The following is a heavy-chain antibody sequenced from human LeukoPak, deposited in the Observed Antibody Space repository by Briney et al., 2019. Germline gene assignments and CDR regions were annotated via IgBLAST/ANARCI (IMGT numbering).Heavy chain of an antibody. CDR2: IYYSGST. V-gene: IGHV4-59*08. CDR3: ARHAHGLVGASDFDY. CDR1: GGSISSYY. J-gene: IGHJ4*02. Sequence: KTSETLSLTCTVSGGSISSYYWSWIRQPPGKGLEWIGYIYYSGSTNYNPSLKSRVTISGDTSKNQFSLKLSSVTAADTAVYYCARHAHGLVGASDFDYWGQGTLVTVSS. D-gene: IGHD1-26*01.